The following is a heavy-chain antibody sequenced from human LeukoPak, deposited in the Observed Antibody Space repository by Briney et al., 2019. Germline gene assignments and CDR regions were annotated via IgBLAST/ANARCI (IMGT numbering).Heavy chain of an antibody. CDR1: GFTVSSNY. V-gene: IGHV3-53*04. CDR3: ARAFRIAVAPIGDAFDI. CDR2: IYSGGST. J-gene: IGHJ3*02. D-gene: IGHD6-19*01. Sequence: GGSLRLSCAVSGFTVSSNYMSWVRQPPGKGLEWVSFIYSGGSTYYADSVKGRFTISRHASRDTLYLQMNSLRVDDTAVYYCARAFRIAVAPIGDAFDIWGQGTMVTVSS.